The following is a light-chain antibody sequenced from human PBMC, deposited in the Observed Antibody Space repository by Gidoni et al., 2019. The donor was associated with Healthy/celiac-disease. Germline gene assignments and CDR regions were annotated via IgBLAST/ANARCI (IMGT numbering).Light chain of an antibody. Sequence: DIQLTQSPSFLVTSLGNSATTTCRASQGISSYLAWYQHKPGKAPKLLIYASPSLQSGVPSRFSGSGSGPEFTLTISSLQPEDFATYYCQQLNSYPSITFGRGTRLEIK. CDR1: QGISSY. CDR2: ASP. V-gene: IGKV1-9*01. CDR3: QQLNSYPSIT. J-gene: IGKJ5*01.